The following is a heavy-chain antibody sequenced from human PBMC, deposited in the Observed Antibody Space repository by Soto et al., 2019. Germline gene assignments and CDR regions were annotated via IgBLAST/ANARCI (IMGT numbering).Heavy chain of an antibody. J-gene: IGHJ5*02. D-gene: IGHD3-16*01. CDR1: GFTFSNYA. CDR2: ISGNGGNT. CDR3: AKNWGTLPNWFDP. V-gene: IGHV3-23*01. Sequence: GGSLRLSCAASGFTFSNYAMSWVRQAPGKGLEWVSAISGNGGNTYYADSVKGRFTISRDYSKNTLYLQMNSLRAEDTAVYYCAKNWGTLPNWFDPWGQGTLVTVSS.